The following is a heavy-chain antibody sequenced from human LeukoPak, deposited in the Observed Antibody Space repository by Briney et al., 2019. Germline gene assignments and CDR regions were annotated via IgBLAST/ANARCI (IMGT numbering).Heavy chain of an antibody. V-gene: IGHV3-23*01. J-gene: IGHJ6*03. D-gene: IGHD6-25*01. CDR3: ARAEAAGDNRGGYYYFYMDV. CDR1: GFTFSSHH. CDR2: ITASGATT. Sequence: PGGSLRLSCPSSGFTFSSHHSNEVGKAAGKGLAGVSRITASGATTYYADSVKGRFTISRDSSQSTLYLQMNGLRAEDTAVYYCARAEAAGDNRGGYYYFYMDVWGKGTTVTVSS.